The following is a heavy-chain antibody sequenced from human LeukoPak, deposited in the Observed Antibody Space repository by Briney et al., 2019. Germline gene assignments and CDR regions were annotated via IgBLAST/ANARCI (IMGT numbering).Heavy chain of an antibody. CDR2: INPNSGGT. Sequence: GASVTVSCKASGYTFTFYYMHWVRQAPGQGLEWMGWINPNSGGTNYAQKFQGRVTMTRDTSISTAYMEPSRLRSDDTAVYYCAREGIMFGVVETYYYYGMDVWGQGTTVTVSS. V-gene: IGHV1-2*02. CDR1: GYTFTFYY. CDR3: AREGIMFGVVETYYYYGMDV. J-gene: IGHJ6*02. D-gene: IGHD3-3*01.